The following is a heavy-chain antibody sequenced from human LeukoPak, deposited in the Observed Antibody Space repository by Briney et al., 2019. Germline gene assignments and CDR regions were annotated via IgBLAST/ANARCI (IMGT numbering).Heavy chain of an antibody. V-gene: IGHV3-74*01. Sequence: GGSLRLSCAASGFTFSGHWMYWLRQAPGKGLAWVSRINGDGSATNYAGSMKGRFTISRDNARNIVYLQMNSLREDNTAVYYCARDLNWGQVDYWGQGTLVTASS. CDR2: INGDGSAT. CDR3: ARDLNWGQVDY. D-gene: IGHD7-27*01. J-gene: IGHJ4*02. CDR1: GFTFSGHW.